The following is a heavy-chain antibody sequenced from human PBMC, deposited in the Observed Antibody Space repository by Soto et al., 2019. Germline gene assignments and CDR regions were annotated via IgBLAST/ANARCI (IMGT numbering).Heavy chain of an antibody. V-gene: IGHV1-69*13. CDR2: IIPIFGTA. Sequence: GASVKVSCKASGGTFSSYAISWVRQAPGQGLEWMGGIIPIFGTANYAQKFQGRVTITADESTSTAYMELSSLRSEDTAVYYCARDVPQYKRNYWGSAFDIWGQGTMVTV. CDR1: GGTFSSYA. J-gene: IGHJ3*02. D-gene: IGHD1-7*01. CDR3: ARDVPQYKRNYWGSAFDI.